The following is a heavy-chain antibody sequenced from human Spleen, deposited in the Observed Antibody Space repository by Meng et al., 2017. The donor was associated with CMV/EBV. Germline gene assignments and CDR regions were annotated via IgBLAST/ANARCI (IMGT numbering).Heavy chain of an antibody. Sequence: ASVKVSCKASGYTFTGYYMHWVRQAPGQGLEWMGWINPNSGGTNYAQKFQGRVTMTRDTSISTAYMELSSLRSEDTAVYFCARDGATITSRPRYYFYGMDVWGQGTTVTVSS. J-gene: IGHJ6*02. V-gene: IGHV1-2*02. CDR2: INPNSGGT. D-gene: IGHD6-6*01. CDR3: ARDGATITSRPRYYFYGMDV. CDR1: GYTFTGYY.